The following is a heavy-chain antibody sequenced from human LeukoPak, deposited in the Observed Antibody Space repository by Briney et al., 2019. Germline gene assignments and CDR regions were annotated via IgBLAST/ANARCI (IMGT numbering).Heavy chain of an antibody. V-gene: IGHV4-4*02. CDR1: GGSISSSNW. CDR2: IYHSGST. Sequence: SGTLSLTCAVSGGSISSSNWWSWVRQPPGKGLEWIGEIYHSGSTNYNPSLKSRVTISVDKSKNQFSLKLSSVTAADTAVYYCARDVGYCSSTSCRDYWGQGTLVTVSS. D-gene: IGHD2-2*01. CDR3: ARDVGYCSSTSCRDY. J-gene: IGHJ4*02.